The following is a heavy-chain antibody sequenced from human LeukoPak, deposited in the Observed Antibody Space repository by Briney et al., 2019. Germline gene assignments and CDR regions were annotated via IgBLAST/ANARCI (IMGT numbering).Heavy chain of an antibody. J-gene: IGHJ5*02. Sequence: GGSLQISCKGSGYSFTSYWIGWVRQMPGKGLEWMGIIYPGYSDTSYSPSFQGQVTISADKSISTAYLQWSSLKASDTAMYYCARLEGGAQRYCSSTSCPSVNWFDPWGQGTLVTVSS. CDR1: GYSFTSYW. V-gene: IGHV5-51*01. D-gene: IGHD2-2*01. CDR2: IYPGYSDT. CDR3: ARLEGGAQRYCSSTSCPSVNWFDP.